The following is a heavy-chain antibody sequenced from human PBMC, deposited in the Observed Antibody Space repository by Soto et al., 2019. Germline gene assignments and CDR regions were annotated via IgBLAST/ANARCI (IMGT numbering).Heavy chain of an antibody. CDR2: ISHSGST. CDR3: ARGECSSNYCFTRWALDI. D-gene: IGHD2-2*01. CDR1: GGSFSCYY. Sequence: PSETLSLTCAVYGGSFSCYYWTWIRQTPGKGLEWIGEISHSGSTNYKPSLKSRVTISADPSKKQFSLNLTSVTAADSGVYYCARGECSSNYCFTRWALDIWGQGTVVTVSS. J-gene: IGHJ3*02. V-gene: IGHV4-34*01.